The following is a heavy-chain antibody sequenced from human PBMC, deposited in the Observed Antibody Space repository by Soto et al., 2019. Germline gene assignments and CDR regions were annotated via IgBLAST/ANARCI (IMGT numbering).Heavy chain of an antibody. CDR1: GGSISNYY. Sequence: ETLSLTCTVSGGSISNYYWNWIRQSPGKGLEWIGYIYSSGSTHYTPSLQNRVTISIDTSKNQVSLKVNSVTAADTAVYYCARDHPHSYGVYYFDYWGQET. J-gene: IGHJ4*02. CDR2: IYSSGST. CDR3: ARDHPHSYGVYYFDY. D-gene: IGHD5-18*01. V-gene: IGHV4-59*01.